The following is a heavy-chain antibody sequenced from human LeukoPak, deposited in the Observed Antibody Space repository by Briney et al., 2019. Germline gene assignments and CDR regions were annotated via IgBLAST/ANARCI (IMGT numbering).Heavy chain of an antibody. Sequence: GASVTVSCKVSGYTLTELSMHWVRQAPGKGLEWMGGFDPEDGETIYAQKFQGRVTMTEDTSTDTAYMELSSLRSEDTAVYYCATGAVGATGYYFDYWGQGTLVTVSS. D-gene: IGHD1-26*01. CDR3: ATGAVGATGYYFDY. CDR2: FDPEDGET. CDR1: GYTLTELS. V-gene: IGHV1-24*01. J-gene: IGHJ4*02.